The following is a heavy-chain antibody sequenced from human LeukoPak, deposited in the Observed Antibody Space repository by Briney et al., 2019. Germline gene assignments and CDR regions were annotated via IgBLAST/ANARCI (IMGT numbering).Heavy chain of an antibody. CDR2: ISGSGGST. Sequence: PGGALRLSCAASGFTFISYAMSSVRQAPGKGLELVSAISGSGGSTYYADSVNGRFTISRDNHKNTLYLQMNSLRAEDTAVYYCAKDSVTAMAPYYFDYWGQGTLVTVSS. CDR1: GFTFISYA. D-gene: IGHD2-21*02. CDR3: AKDSVTAMAPYYFDY. J-gene: IGHJ4*02. V-gene: IGHV3-23*01.